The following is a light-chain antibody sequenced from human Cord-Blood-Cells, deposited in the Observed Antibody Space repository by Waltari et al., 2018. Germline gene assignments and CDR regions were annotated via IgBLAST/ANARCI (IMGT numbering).Light chain of an antibody. V-gene: IGKV4-1*01. CDR3: QQYYSTPLT. Sequence: DIMMTQPPDSLAVSLGERDTINCKSSQSVLYSSNNKNYLAWYQQKPGQPPKLLIYLASTRESGVPDRFSGSGSGTDFTLTISSLQAEDVAVYYCQQYYSTPLTFGGGTKVEIK. CDR1: QSVLYSSNNKNY. J-gene: IGKJ4*01. CDR2: LAS.